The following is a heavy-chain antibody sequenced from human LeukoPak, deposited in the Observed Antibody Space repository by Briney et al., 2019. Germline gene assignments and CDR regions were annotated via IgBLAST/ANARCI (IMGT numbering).Heavy chain of an antibody. Sequence: SETLSLTCSVSGDSMSSHYLSWIRHPAGKGLEWIGRIHISGRSNINPSLKSRLTMSVDTSKNHFSLKLVSVTAADTAVYYCARDWGRVGLRGIDPWGQGTLVTVSS. D-gene: IGHD3-16*01. CDR1: GDSMSSHY. V-gene: IGHV4-4*07. J-gene: IGHJ5*02. CDR3: ARDWGRVGLRGIDP. CDR2: IHISGRS.